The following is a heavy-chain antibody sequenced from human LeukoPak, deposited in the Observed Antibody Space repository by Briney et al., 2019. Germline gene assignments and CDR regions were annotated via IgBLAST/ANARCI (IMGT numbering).Heavy chain of an antibody. CDR2: IYYSGST. J-gene: IGHJ4*02. CDR1: GGSISSHY. V-gene: IGHV4-59*11. CDR3: ARALTGYYMHYFDY. D-gene: IGHD3-9*01. Sequence: TSETLSLTCTVSGGSISSHYWSWIRQPPGKGLEWIGYIYYSGSTNYNPSLKSRVTISVDTSKNQFSLKLSSVTAADTAVYYCARALTGYYMHYFDYWGQGTLVTVSS.